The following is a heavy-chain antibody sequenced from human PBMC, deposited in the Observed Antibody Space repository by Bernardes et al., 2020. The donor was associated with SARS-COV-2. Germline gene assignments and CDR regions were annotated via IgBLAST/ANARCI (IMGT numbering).Heavy chain of an antibody. CDR2: ISGSGGST. V-gene: IGHV3-23*01. J-gene: IGHJ3*02. Sequence: GGSLRLSCAASGFTFSSYAMSWVRQAPGKGLEWVSAISGSGGSTYYADSVKGRFTISRDNSKNTLYLQMNSLRAEDTAVYYCAKDGSSGGSYSDAFDIWGQGTMVTVSS. CDR1: GFTFSSYA. D-gene: IGHD1-26*01. CDR3: AKDGSSGGSYSDAFDI.